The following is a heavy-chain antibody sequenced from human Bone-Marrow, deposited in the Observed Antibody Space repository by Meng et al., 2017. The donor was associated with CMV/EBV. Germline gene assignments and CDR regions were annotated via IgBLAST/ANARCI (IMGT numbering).Heavy chain of an antibody. CDR1: GYTFTGYY. D-gene: IGHD2-8*01. J-gene: IGHJ6*02. V-gene: IGHV1-2*02. CDR2: INPNSGGT. Sequence: SVKVSRKDSGYTFTGYYMHWVRQAPGQGLEWMGWINPNSGGTNYAQKFQGRVTMTRDTSISTAYMELSRLRSDDTAVYYCARASFVLMVYAIGAGYGMVVWGQGTTVTVSS. CDR3: ARASFVLMVYAIGAGYGMVV.